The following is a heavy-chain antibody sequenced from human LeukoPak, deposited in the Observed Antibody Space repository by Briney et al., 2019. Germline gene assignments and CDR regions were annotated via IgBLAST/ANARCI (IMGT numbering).Heavy chain of an antibody. D-gene: IGHD3-10*01. CDR1: GGSISGYY. CDR3: ARLYGSGSYPHRYYYYYMDV. CDR2: IFYTGRT. J-gene: IGHJ6*03. Sequence: SETLSLTCTVSGGSISGYYWSWIRQPPGKGLEWVAYIFYTGRTFYNPSLKSRVTISADTSRNQFSLKIRSVTAADTAVYYCARLYGSGSYPHRYYYYYMDVWGKGTTVTISS. V-gene: IGHV4-59*01.